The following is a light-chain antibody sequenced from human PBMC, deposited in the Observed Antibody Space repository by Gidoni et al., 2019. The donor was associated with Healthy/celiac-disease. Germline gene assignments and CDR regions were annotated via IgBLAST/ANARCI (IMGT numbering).Light chain of an antibody. CDR2: DAS. J-gene: IGKJ2*01. V-gene: IGKV3-11*01. CDR3: QQRSNWPLMYT. CDR1: QSVSSY. Sequence: ELVLTQSPATLSLSPGERATLSCRASQSVSSYLAWYQQKPCQATRLLIYDASNSSTGIPARFSGSGSGTDVTLTISSLEPEDFAVYYCQQRSNWPLMYTFGQGTKLEIK.